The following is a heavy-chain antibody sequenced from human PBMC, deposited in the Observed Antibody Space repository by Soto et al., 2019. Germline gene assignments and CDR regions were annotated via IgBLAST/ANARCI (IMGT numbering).Heavy chain of an antibody. CDR2: INESGST. CDR1: GQSFSGHS. D-gene: IGHD1-1*01. J-gene: IGHJ4*02. V-gene: IGHV4-34*01. CDR3: ARGSGIVALPGELEDVKYDY. Sequence: QVQLQQWGAGLVKPSETLSLSCAVYGQSFSGHSWAWIRQPPGKGLEWIGEINESGSTYYNPSLKSRVTISTDTSKIKFSLKLSSVSAAETAAYFCARGSGIVALPGELEDVKYDYWGQGTLVNVSS.